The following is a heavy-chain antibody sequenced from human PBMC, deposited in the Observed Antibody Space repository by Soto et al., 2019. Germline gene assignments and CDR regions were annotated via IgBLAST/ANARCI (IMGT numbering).Heavy chain of an antibody. CDR3: ARGGGTILAPLP. CDR2: XNXNXGXT. J-gene: IGHJ5*02. V-gene: IGHV1-2*02. CDR1: GYTFTGYF. Sequence: ASVKVSCKASGYTFTGYFIHWVRQAPGQGLEXMGYXNXNXGXTXYXXXXQGRVTLTRDTSISTAYMELTMLRSDDTAVYYCARGGGTILAPLPWGQGTLVTVSS. D-gene: IGHD3-3*01.